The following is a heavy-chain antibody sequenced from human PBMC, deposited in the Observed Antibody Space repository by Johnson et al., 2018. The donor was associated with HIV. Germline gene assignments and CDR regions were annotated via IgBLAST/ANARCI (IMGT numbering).Heavy chain of an antibody. D-gene: IGHD2-15*01. V-gene: IGHV3-11*04. Sequence: QVQLVESGGGLVKPGGSLRLSCAASGFTFSDYYMSRIRQAPGKGLEWVSYISSSTNTIYYADSVKGRFTISRDNAKNSLALQMNSLRAEDTAVYYCARDMEAYCSGGSCYSAAFDIWGQGTMVTVSS. CDR2: ISSSTNTI. CDR1: GFTFSDYY. J-gene: IGHJ3*02. CDR3: ARDMEAYCSGGSCYSAAFDI.